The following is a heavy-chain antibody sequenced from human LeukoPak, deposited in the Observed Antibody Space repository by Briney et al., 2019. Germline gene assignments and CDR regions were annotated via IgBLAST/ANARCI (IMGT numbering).Heavy chain of an antibody. CDR2: IDWDDDK. CDR1: GFSLSTSGMC. V-gene: IGHV2-70*11. CDR3: ARIIGYYGSGSYLD. D-gene: IGHD3-10*01. J-gene: IGHJ4*02. Sequence: ESGPALVKPTQTLTLTCTFSGFSLSTSGMCVSWIRQPPGKALEWLARIDWDDDKYYSTSLKTRLTISKDTSKNQVVLTMTNMDPVDTATYYCARIIGYYGSGSYLDWGQGTLVTVSS.